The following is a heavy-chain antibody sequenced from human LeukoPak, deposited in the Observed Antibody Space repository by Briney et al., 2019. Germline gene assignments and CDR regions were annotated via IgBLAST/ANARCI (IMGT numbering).Heavy chain of an antibody. CDR2: INHSGST. Sequence: RTSETLSLTCAVYGGSFSGYYWSWIRQPPGKGLEWIGEINHSGSTNYNPSLKSRVTISVDTSKNQFSLKLSSVTAADTAVYYCARSDPDAFGIWGQGTTVTVSS. CDR3: ARSDPDAFGI. J-gene: IGHJ3*02. CDR1: GGSFSGYY. V-gene: IGHV4-34*01.